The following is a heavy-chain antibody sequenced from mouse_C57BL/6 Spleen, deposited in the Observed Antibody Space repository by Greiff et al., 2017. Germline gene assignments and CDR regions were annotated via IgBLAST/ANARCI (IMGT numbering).Heavy chain of an antibody. CDR1: GYSFTGYY. J-gene: IGHJ3*01. V-gene: IGHV1-42*01. D-gene: IGHD1-1*01. CDR2: INPSTGGT. Sequence: VHVKQSGPELVKPGASVKISCKAPGYSFTGYYMNWVKQSPEKSLEWIGEINPSTGGTTYNQKFKAKATLTVDKSSSTAYMQLKSLTSEDSAVYYCARDTTGNWGQGTLVTVSA. CDR3: ARDTTGN.